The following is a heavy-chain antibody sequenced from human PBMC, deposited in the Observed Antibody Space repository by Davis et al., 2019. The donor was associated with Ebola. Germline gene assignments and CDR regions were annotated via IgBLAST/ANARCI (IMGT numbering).Heavy chain of an antibody. D-gene: IGHD4-11*01. CDR1: GFSISDYY. V-gene: IGHV3-11*01. CDR3: GRDVTGIDNYRYFDY. J-gene: IGHJ4*02. Sequence: GESLKISCAASGFSISDYYMSWIRQAPGRGLEWVSFIDEKGAKFHADSVRGRFTIPRDNAKNTLYLQMNSLGAEDTAVYYCGRDVTGIDNYRYFDYWGQGTLVTVSS. CDR2: IDEKGAK.